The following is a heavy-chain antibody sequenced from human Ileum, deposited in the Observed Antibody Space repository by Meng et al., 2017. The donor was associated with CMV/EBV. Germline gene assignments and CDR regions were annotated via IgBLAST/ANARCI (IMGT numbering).Heavy chain of an antibody. J-gene: IGHJ5*02. D-gene: IGHD6-6*01. CDR1: GGSIRSSSYY. CDR2: IYYSGTT. V-gene: IGHV4-39*07. Sequence: SETLSLTCTVSGGSIRSSSYYWGWIRQPPEKGLEWIGSIYYSGTTYYNPSLKSRVSISVDTSKNQFSLKLNSVTAADTAVYYCAKDLLFSGWSPSSFPWGQGSLVTVSS. CDR3: AKDLLFSGWSPSSFP.